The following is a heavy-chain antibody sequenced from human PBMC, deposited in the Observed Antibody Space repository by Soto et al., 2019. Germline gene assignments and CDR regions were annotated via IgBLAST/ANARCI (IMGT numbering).Heavy chain of an antibody. Sequence: GGSLRLSCAASGFTFSSYWMHWVRQAPGKGLVWVSRINSDGSSTSYADSVKGRFTISRDNAKNTLYLQMNSLRAEDTAVYYCARVLRRDSRSSYYYYGMDVWGQGTTVTVSS. D-gene: IGHD6-6*01. V-gene: IGHV3-74*01. J-gene: IGHJ6*02. CDR1: GFTFSSYW. CDR2: INSDGSST. CDR3: ARVLRRDSRSSYYYYGMDV.